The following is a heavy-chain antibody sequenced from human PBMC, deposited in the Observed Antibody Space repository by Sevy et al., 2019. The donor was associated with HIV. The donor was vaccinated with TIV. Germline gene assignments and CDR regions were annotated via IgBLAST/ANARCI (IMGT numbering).Heavy chain of an antibody. V-gene: IGHV3-11*06. J-gene: IGHJ4*02. D-gene: IGHD6-19*01. CDR1: GFTFSDYY. CDR2: ISSSSSYT. CDR3: ARAYSSDFDY. Sequence: GGSLRLSCAASGFTFSDYYMSWIRQAPGKGLEWVSYISSSSSYTNYADSVKGRFTISRDNAKNSLYLQMNSLGAEDTAVYYCARAYSSDFDYWGQGTLVTVSS.